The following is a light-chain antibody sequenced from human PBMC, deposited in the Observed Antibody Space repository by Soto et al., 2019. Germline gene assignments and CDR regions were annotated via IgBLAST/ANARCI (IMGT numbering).Light chain of an antibody. Sequence: QAVVTQEPSFSVSPGGTVTLTCGLSSGPVFTSSYPNWSQQTPGQAPRTLIFNTNTRSSGVPDRFSGSILGDKAALTLTGAQADDDSYYYCLLYLGGGIWVFGGGTQLTVL. CDR2: NTN. J-gene: IGLJ7*01. V-gene: IGLV8-61*01. CDR1: SGPVFTSSY. CDR3: LLYLGGGIWV.